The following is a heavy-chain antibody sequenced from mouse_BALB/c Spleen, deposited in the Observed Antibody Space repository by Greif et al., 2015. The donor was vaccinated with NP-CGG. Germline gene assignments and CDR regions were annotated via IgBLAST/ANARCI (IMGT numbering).Heavy chain of an antibody. CDR3: ARDLYDGYYGAMDY. CDR1: GFTFSSYA. Sequence: EVHLVESGGGLVKPGGSLKLSCAASGFTFSSYAMSWVRQSPEKRLEWVAEISSGGSYTYYPDTVTGRFTISRDNAKNTLYLEMSSLRSEDTAMYYCARDLYDGYYGAMDYWGQGTSVTVSS. CDR2: ISSGGSYT. V-gene: IGHV5-9-4*01. D-gene: IGHD2-3*01. J-gene: IGHJ4*01.